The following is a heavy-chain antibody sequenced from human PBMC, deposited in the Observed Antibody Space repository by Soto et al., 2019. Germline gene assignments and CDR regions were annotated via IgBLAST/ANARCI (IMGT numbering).Heavy chain of an antibody. Sequence: SENLSLTCAVYGGSFSGYYWSWIRQPPGKGLEWIGEINHSGSTNYNPSLKSRVTISVDTSKNQFSLKLSSVTAADTAVYYCARVRAGYCSSTSCYPQYSYYFDYWGQGTLVTISS. CDR3: ARVRAGYCSSTSCYPQYSYYFDY. J-gene: IGHJ4*02. V-gene: IGHV4-34*01. D-gene: IGHD2-2*01. CDR2: INHSGST. CDR1: GGSFSGYY.